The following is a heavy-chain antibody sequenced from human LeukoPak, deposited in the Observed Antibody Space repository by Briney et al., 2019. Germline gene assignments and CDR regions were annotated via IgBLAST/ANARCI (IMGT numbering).Heavy chain of an antibody. CDR3: AKSVY. CDR2: IKEDGSEK. J-gene: IGHJ4*02. CDR1: GFTFSNSW. Sequence: RGSLRLSCAASGFTFSNSWMSWVRQAPGQGLEWVASIKEDGSEKHYVDSVKGRFTISRDNAKNSLYLQMNSLRAEDTAVYYCAKSVYWGQGTLVIVSS. V-gene: IGHV3-7*01.